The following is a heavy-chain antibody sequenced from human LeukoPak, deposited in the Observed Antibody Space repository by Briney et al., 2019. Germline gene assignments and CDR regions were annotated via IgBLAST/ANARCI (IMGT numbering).Heavy chain of an antibody. CDR2: IYYSGST. D-gene: IGHD3-10*01. CDR1: GGSISSGDYY. J-gene: IGHJ3*02. V-gene: IGHV4-30-4*01. CDR3: ARTPNRPTRMVRGDPGDFDI. Sequence: PSETLSLTCTVSGGSISSGDYYWSWLRQPPGKGLEWIGYIYYSGSTYYNPSLKSLVIISVDTSKNQFSLKMSSVTAADTAVYYCARTPNRPTRMVRGDPGDFDIWGQGTMVTVSS.